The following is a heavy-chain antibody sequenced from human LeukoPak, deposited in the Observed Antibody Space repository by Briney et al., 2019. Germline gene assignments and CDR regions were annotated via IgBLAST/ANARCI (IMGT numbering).Heavy chain of an antibody. J-gene: IGHJ6*03. CDR1: GFTFSSYE. V-gene: IGHV3-21*01. Sequence: NPGGSLRLSCAASGFTFSSYEMNWVRQAPGKGLEWVSSISSSSSYIYYADSVKGRFTISRDNAKNSLYLQMNSLRAEDTAVYYCARTIAAAAGDDYKSVYYYYYYMDVWGKGTTVTVSS. CDR2: ISSSSSYI. CDR3: ARTIAAAAGDDYKSVYYYYYYMDV. D-gene: IGHD6-13*01.